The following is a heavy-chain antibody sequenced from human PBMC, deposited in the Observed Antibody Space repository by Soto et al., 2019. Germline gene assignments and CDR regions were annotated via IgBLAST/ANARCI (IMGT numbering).Heavy chain of an antibody. CDR3: ARDGTYGQADY. D-gene: IGHD4-17*01. CDR2: ISTYSANT. V-gene: IGHV1-18*01. Sequence: QVQLVQSGAEVKKPGASVKVSCKASDYTFTSNGITWVRQAPGKGLEWMGWISTYSANTYYVRKFQGRVTMATDTSTSTAYMELRCLRSDDTAAYYCARDGTYGQADYWGQGTLVTVPS. J-gene: IGHJ4*02. CDR1: DYTFTSNG.